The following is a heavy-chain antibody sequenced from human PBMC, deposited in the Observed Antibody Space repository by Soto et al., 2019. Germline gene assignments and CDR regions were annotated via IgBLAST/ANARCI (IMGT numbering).Heavy chain of an antibody. CDR3: ARTDAYNASYFDS. D-gene: IGHD1-1*01. CDR1: GDSVNSSY. Sequence: QVQLQEMGPGLVKPSQTLTITCTVSGDSVNSSYWSWIRQLHGMGLEWMGNIYHTGRTFYNPSLKSRLAISIDTSKPLFSLKMRSVTASDTAVYYCARTDAYNASYFDSWGQGTVVTVSS. CDR2: IYHTGRT. J-gene: IGHJ4*02. V-gene: IGHV4-31*03.